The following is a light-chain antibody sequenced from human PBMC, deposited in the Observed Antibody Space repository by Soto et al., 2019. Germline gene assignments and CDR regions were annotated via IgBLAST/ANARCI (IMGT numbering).Light chain of an antibody. CDR1: QSVSSN. CDR3: QQYGSSPGT. Sequence: EIVMTQSPATLSVSPGERATLSCRASQSVSSNLAWYQQKPGQAPRLLIYDTSTRATGVPDRFSGSGSGTDFALTISRVEPEDFAIYFCQQYGSSPGTFGQGTKVDIK. J-gene: IGKJ1*01. V-gene: IGKV3-20*01. CDR2: DTS.